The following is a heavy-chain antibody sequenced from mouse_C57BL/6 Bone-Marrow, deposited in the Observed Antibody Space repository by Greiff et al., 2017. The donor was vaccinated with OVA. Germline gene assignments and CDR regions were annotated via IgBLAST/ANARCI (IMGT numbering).Heavy chain of an antibody. CDR3: ARRITTVDAMGY. CDR2: IYPGDGDT. CDR1: GYAFSSYW. D-gene: IGHD1-1*01. Sequence: QVQLQQSGAELVKPGASVKISCKASGYAFSSYWLNWVKQRPGKGLEWIGQIYPGDGDTNYNGKFKGKATLTADKSSSTAYMQLSSLTSEDSAVYFCARRITTVDAMGYWGQGTSVTVSS. V-gene: IGHV1-80*01. J-gene: IGHJ4*01.